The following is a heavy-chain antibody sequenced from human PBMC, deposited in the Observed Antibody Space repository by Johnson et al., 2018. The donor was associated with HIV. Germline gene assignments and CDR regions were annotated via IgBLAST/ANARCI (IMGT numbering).Heavy chain of an antibody. Sequence: QVQLVESGGGVAQPGGSLRLPCAASGFTFSSSPMHWARQAPGKGLEWVAFIRCDGTNNYSADPVKGRFPISRDNPKNTLCLQMNSLRAEYTAVYYCASPGGDYYGAGMDDAFDIWGQGTMVTVSS. D-gene: IGHD3-10*01. CDR3: ASPGGDYYGAGMDDAFDI. J-gene: IGHJ3*02. CDR2: IRCDGTNN. V-gene: IGHV3-30*02. CDR1: GFTFSSSP.